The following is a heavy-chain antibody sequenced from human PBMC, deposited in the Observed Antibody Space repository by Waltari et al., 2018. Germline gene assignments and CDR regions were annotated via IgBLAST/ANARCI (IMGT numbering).Heavy chain of an antibody. Sequence: QVQLVQSGAEVKKPGASVKVSCKASGYTFTGYYMHWVRQAPGQGLEWMGRINPNSGGTNYAQKFQGRVTMTRDTSISTAYMELSRLRYDDTAVYYCASGLEIAAAEYYYGMDVWGQGTTVTVSS. CDR1: GYTFTGYY. CDR2: INPNSGGT. J-gene: IGHJ6*02. V-gene: IGHV1-2*06. D-gene: IGHD6-13*01. CDR3: ASGLEIAAAEYYYGMDV.